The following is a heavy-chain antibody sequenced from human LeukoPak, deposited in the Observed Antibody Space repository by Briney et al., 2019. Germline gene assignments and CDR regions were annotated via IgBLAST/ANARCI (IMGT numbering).Heavy chain of an antibody. CDR1: GGSFSGYY. Sequence: SETLSLTCAVYGGSFSGYYWSWIRQPPGKGLEWIGEINHSGSTKYNPSLKSRVTISVDTSKNQFSLKLSSVTAADTAVYYCARALWGYYGSGRAFDYWGQGTLVTVSS. CDR3: ARALWGYYGSGRAFDY. V-gene: IGHV4-34*01. D-gene: IGHD3-10*01. J-gene: IGHJ4*02. CDR2: INHSGST.